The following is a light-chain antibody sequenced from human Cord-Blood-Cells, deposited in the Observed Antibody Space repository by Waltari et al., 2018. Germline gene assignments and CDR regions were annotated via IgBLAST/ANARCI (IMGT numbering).Light chain of an antibody. Sequence: QLVLTQSPSASASLGASVKLTCTLSSGHSSYAIAWHQQQPGKGPRYLMKLNSDGSHSKGDGIPVRFSGSSSGAERYRTISSLQSEDEADYYCQTWGTGIHVFGTGTKVTVL. V-gene: IGLV4-69*01. CDR3: QTWGTGIHV. CDR2: LNSDGSH. CDR1: SGHSSYA. J-gene: IGLJ1*01.